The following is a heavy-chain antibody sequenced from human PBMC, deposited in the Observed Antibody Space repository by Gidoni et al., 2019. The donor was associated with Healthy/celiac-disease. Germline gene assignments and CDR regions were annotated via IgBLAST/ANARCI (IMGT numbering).Heavy chain of an antibody. D-gene: IGHD2-15*01. CDR2: IYYSGST. Sequence: QVQLQESGPGLVKPSQTLSLTCTVSGGSISSGGYYWSWIRQHPGKGLEWIGYIYYSGSTYYNPSLKSRVTISVDTSKNQFSLKLSSVTAADTAVYYCARDWLCSGGSCHGYYGGAFDIWGQGTMVTVSS. CDR3: ARDWLCSGGSCHGYYGGAFDI. CDR1: GGSISSGGYY. V-gene: IGHV4-31*03. J-gene: IGHJ3*02.